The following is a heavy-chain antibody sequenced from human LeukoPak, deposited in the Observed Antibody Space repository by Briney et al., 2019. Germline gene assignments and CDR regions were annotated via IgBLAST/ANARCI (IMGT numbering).Heavy chain of an antibody. J-gene: IGHJ4*02. CDR2: ISSSSSTI. V-gene: IGHV3-48*04. Sequence: GGSLRLSCAASGFTFSSYSMNWVRQAPGKGLEWVSYISSSSSTIYYADSVKGRFTISRDNAKNSLYLQMNSLRAEDTAVYYCATPPLYPSLDYWGQGTLVTVSS. CDR3: ATPPLYPSLDY. D-gene: IGHD5/OR15-5a*01. CDR1: GFTFSSYS.